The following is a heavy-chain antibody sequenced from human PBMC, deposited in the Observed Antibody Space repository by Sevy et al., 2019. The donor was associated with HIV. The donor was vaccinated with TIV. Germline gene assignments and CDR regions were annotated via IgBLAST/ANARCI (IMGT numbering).Heavy chain of an antibody. V-gene: IGHV3-30*18. Sequence: GGSLRLSCAASGFTFSSYGMHWVRQAPGKGLEWVAVISYDGSNKYYADPVKGRFTISRDNSKNTLYLQMNSLRAEDTAVYYCAKGGLAARPRNWFDPWGQGTLVTVSS. J-gene: IGHJ5*02. CDR1: GFTFSSYG. CDR2: ISYDGSNK. D-gene: IGHD6-6*01. CDR3: AKGGLAARPRNWFDP.